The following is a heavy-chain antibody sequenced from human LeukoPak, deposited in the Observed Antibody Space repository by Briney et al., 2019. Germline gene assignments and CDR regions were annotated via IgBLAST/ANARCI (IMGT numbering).Heavy chain of an antibody. CDR3: ARGGMAAVFDY. V-gene: IGHV4-59*08. D-gene: IGHD3-16*01. Sequence: SETLSLTCTVSGGSISSYYWSWIRQPPGKRLEWIGYVYYSGSTNYSPSLKSRVTISVDTSKNQFSLKLTSVTAADTAVYYCARGGMAAVFDYWGQGTLVTVYS. CDR1: GGSISSYY. CDR2: VYYSGST. J-gene: IGHJ4*02.